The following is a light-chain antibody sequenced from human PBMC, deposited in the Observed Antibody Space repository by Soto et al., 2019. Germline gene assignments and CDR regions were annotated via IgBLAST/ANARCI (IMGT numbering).Light chain of an antibody. J-gene: IGKJ4*01. CDR3: QHYNSYPLT. V-gene: IGKV1-5*01. CDR2: DAS. Sequence: IHSTHSPSTLSASVLYRVTITFRASQSISSWLAWYQQKPGKAPKLLIYDASSLESGVPSRFSGSGSGTEFTLTISSLQPDDFATYYCQHYNSYPLTFGGGTKVDIK. CDR1: QSISSW.